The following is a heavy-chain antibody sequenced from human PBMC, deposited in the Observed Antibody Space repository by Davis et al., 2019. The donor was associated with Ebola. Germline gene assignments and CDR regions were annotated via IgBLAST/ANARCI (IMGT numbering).Heavy chain of an antibody. CDR3: ARADCGGDCSFDY. Sequence: SVRVSCKASGGTFSSYAISWVRQAPGQGLEWMGRIIPILGIANYAQKFQGRVTITADKSTSTAYMELSSLRSEDTAVYYCARADCGGDCSFDYWGQGTLVTVSS. CDR1: GGTFSSYA. D-gene: IGHD2-21*02. V-gene: IGHV1-69*04. J-gene: IGHJ4*02. CDR2: IIPILGIA.